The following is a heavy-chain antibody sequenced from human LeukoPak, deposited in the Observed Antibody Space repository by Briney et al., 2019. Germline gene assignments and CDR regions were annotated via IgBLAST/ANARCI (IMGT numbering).Heavy chain of an antibody. CDR2: IIPIFGTA. D-gene: IGHD6-13*01. CDR1: GGTFSSYA. J-gene: IGHJ4*02. CDR3: AREVNPYSSFDY. Sequence: ASVRVSCKASGGTFSSYAISWVRQAPGQGLEWMGGIIPIFGTANYAQKFQGRVTITADESTSTAYMELSRLRSEDTAVYYCAREVNPYSSFDYWGQGTLVTVSS. V-gene: IGHV1-69*13.